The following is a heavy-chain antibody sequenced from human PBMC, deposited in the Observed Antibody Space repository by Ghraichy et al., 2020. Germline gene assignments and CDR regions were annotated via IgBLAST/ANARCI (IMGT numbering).Heavy chain of an antibody. V-gene: IGHV1-3*01. CDR2: INAGNGNT. J-gene: IGHJ5*02. Sequence: ASVKVSCKASGYTFTSYAMHWVRQAPGQRLEWMGWINAGNGNTKYSQKFQGRVTITRDTSASTAYMELGSLRSEDTAVYYCARVIAARNWFDPWGQGTLVAVS. CDR1: GYTFTSYA. D-gene: IGHD6-13*01. CDR3: ARVIAARNWFDP.